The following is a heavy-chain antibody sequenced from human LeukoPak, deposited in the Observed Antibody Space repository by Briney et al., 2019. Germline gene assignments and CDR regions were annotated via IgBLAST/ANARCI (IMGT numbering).Heavy chain of an antibody. CDR3: ARQGIRGQWLVHFDY. D-gene: IGHD6-19*01. V-gene: IGHV4-59*08. Sequence: PSETLSLTCSVSGASISSYYWSWIRQSPGKGPEWIGYIYYSGTTSYNPSLKSRVTISIDTSKNQFSLKLISVTAADTAVYYCARQGIRGQWLVHFDYWGQGTLVTVSS. J-gene: IGHJ4*02. CDR2: IYYSGTT. CDR1: GASISSYY.